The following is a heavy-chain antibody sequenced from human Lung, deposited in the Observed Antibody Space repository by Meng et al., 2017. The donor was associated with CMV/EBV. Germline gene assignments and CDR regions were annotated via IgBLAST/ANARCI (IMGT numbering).Heavy chain of an antibody. CDR2: INHRGST. CDR3: ARGSTSVTMIVVVITAASLAYDS. CDR1: GGSFSGYD. V-gene: IGHV4-34*01. J-gene: IGHJ4*02. Sequence: SQXXSLTXAVYGGSFSGYDWSWIRQSPGKGLEWIGEINHRGSTNYNPSLKSRLTISVDTSKNQFSLKLNSVTAADTAVYYCARGSTSVTMIVVVITAASLAYDSGXKGTXVTVSS. D-gene: IGHD3-22*01.